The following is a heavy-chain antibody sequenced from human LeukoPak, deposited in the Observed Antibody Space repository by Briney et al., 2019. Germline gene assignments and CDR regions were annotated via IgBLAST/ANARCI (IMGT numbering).Heavy chain of an antibody. Sequence: ETLSLTCAVPGGSISSSNWWSWVRQPPGKGLEWVSYISSSSSTIYYADSVKGRFTISRDNAKNSLYLQMNSLRAEDTAVYYCARSRGVAGSYFDYWGQGTLVTVSS. D-gene: IGHD3-10*01. J-gene: IGHJ4*02. CDR3: ARSRGVAGSYFDY. CDR1: GGSISSSN. V-gene: IGHV3-48*01. CDR2: ISSSSSTI.